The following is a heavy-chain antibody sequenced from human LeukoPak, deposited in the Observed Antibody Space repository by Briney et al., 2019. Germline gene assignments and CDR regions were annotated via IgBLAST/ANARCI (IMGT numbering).Heavy chain of an antibody. D-gene: IGHD3-10*01. Sequence: SETLSLTCAVYGGSFGGYYWSWIRQPPGKGLEWIGEINHSGSTNYNPSLKSRVTISVDTSKNQFSLKLSSVTAADTAVYYCARGRRGPDYWGQGTLVTVSS. J-gene: IGHJ4*02. CDR3: ARGRRGPDY. CDR1: GGSFGGYY. V-gene: IGHV4-34*01. CDR2: INHSGST.